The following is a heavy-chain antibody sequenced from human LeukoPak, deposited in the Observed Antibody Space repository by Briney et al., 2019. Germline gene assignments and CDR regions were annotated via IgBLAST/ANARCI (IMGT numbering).Heavy chain of an antibody. Sequence: PGGSLRLSCAASGFTFTSYTMNWVRQAPGKGLEWVSYTRSSGKTIYYADSVEGRFTISRDNAKNSLYLQMSSLRAEDTAVYYCARQSTCSVNCYYRHFDLWGQGTMVTVSS. CDR3: ARQSTCSVNCYYRHFDL. CDR1: GFTFTSYT. D-gene: IGHD2-21*01. CDR2: TRSSGKTI. V-gene: IGHV3-48*01. J-gene: IGHJ4*02.